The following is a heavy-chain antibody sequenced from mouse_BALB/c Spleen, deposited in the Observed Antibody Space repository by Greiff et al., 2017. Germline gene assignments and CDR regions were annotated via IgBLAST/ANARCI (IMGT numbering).Heavy chain of an antibody. V-gene: IGHV6-6*02. CDR2: IRLKSNNYAT. Sequence: DVKLVESGGGLVQPGGSMKLSCVASGFTFSNYWMNWVRQSPEKGLEWVAEIRLKSNNYATHYAESVKGRFTISRDDSKSSVYLQMNNLRAEDTGIYYCTRVWSRAMDYWGQGTSVTVSS. CDR1: GFTFSNYW. J-gene: IGHJ4*01. CDR3: TRVWSRAMDY.